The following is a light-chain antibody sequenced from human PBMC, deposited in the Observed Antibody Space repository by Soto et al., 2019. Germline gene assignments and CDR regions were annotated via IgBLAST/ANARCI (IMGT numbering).Light chain of an antibody. Sequence: EIVRTQSPATLSVSPGERATLSCRASQSVRNNLAWYQQKPGQAPRLLIYGASTRATGVPARFSGSGSGTEFTLTISSLYSQDFAVYYGQQYKNWPTWTFGQGTKVDIK. CDR3: QQYKNWPTWT. J-gene: IGKJ1*01. CDR2: GAS. CDR1: QSVRNN. V-gene: IGKV3-15*01.